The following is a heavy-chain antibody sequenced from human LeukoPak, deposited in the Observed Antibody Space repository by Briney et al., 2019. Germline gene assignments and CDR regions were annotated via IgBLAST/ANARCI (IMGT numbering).Heavy chain of an antibody. Sequence: GASVKVSCKASGYTFSNYYIHWVRQAPGQGLEWMGIIGGSTNYAQKFQGRVTMTTDTSTSTAYMELRSLRSDDTAVYYCARRGRDCSGGSCYYYYYYYMDVWGKGTTVTVSS. J-gene: IGHJ6*03. CDR1: GYTFSNYY. CDR2: IGGST. D-gene: IGHD2-15*01. CDR3: ARRGRDCSGGSCYYYYYYYMDV. V-gene: IGHV1-46*01.